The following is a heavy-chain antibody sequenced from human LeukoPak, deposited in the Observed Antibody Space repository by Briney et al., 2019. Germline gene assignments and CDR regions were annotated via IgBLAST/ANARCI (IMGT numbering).Heavy chain of an antibody. CDR3: ARDSPGYYYGMDV. Sequence: PSQTLSLTCTVSGGSISSGDYYWSWIRQPPGKGLEWIGYIYYSGSTYYNPPLKSRVTISVDTSKNQFSLKLSSVTAADTAVYYCARDSPGYYYGMDVWGQGTTVTVSS. V-gene: IGHV4-30-4*01. CDR2: IYYSGST. J-gene: IGHJ6*02. CDR1: GGSISSGDYY.